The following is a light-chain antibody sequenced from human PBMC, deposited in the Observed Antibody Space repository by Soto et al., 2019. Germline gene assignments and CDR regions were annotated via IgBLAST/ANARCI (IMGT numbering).Light chain of an antibody. CDR2: DVS. J-gene: IGLJ1*01. CDR1: SSDVGGYNY. V-gene: IGLV2-11*01. Sequence: YVLTQPRSVSGYPGQSVTISCTGTSSDVGGYNYVSWYQQYSGKAPKVMIYDVSKRPSGVPDRFSGSKSGNTASLTISGLQAEDEADYYCCSYAASITFVFGTGTKVTVL. CDR3: CSYAASITFV.